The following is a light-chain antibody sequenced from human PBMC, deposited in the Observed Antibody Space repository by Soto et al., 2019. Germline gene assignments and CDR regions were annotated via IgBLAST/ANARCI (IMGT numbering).Light chain of an antibody. CDR1: QGISSL. J-gene: IGKJ1*01. CDR2: SAS. Sequence: DIQMNQSPYSVSAYVGDRVPITCRASQGISSLLACYQQKPGKAPKALIYSASSLQSGVPSRFSGSGSGTDSTLTISSLQPDDFAPYYCQQANSFPPTFGQGTKVAIK. V-gene: IGKV1-12*01. CDR3: QQANSFPPT.